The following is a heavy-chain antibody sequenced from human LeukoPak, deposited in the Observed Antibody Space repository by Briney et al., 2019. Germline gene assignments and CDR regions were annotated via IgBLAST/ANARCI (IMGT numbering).Heavy chain of an antibody. CDR3: ARDMGSGYDY. CDR2: IYYSGST. J-gene: IGHJ4*02. CDR1: GGSISSYY. Sequence: PSETLSLTCTFSGGSISSYYWSWIRQPPGKGLEWIGYIYYSGSTNYNPSLKSRVTISVDTSKNQFSLKLSSVTAADTAVYYCARDMGSGYDYWGQGTLVTVSS. D-gene: IGHD3-22*01. V-gene: IGHV4-59*01.